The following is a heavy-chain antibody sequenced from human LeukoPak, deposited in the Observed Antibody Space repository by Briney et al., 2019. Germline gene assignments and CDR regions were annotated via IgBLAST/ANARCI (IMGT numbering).Heavy chain of an antibody. D-gene: IGHD2-2*01. CDR1: GYTFTSYG. CDR2: ISAYNGNT. Sequence: ASVTVSCTASGYTFTSYGISWVRQAPGQGLEWMGWISAYNGNTNYAQKLQGRVTMTTDTSTSTAYMELRSLRSDDTAVYYCARREDIVVVPAAPLDYWGQGTLVTVSS. J-gene: IGHJ4*02. CDR3: ARREDIVVVPAAPLDY. V-gene: IGHV1-18*01.